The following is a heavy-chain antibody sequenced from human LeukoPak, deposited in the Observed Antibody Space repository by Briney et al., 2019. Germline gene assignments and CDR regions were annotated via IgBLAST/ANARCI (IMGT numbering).Heavy chain of an antibody. CDR3: ARDSRGFYYYYYMDV. V-gene: IGHV3-20*04. J-gene: IGHJ6*03. CDR1: GFTFDDYG. Sequence: GGSLRLSCAASGFTFDDYGMSWVRQAPGKGLEWVSGINWNGGSTGYADSVKGRFTISRDNAKNSLYLQMNSLRAEGTALYYCARDSRGFYYYYYMDVWGKGTTVTVSS. CDR2: INWNGGST.